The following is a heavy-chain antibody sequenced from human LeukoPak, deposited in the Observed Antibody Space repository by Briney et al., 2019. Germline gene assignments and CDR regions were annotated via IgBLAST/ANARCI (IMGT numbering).Heavy chain of an antibody. Sequence: GGSLRLSCAASGFTFSSYWMSWVRQAPGKGLEWVANIRQGGSEKYYVDSVKGRYTISRDNAKNSLYLQMNSLRAEDTAVYYCARDKGADEGSKFDYWGQGTLVTVSS. D-gene: IGHD1-26*01. V-gene: IGHV3-7*03. CDR1: GFTFSSYW. CDR2: IRQGGSEK. J-gene: IGHJ4*02. CDR3: ARDKGADEGSKFDY.